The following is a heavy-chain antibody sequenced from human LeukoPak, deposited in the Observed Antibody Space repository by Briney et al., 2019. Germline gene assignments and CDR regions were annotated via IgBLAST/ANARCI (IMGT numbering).Heavy chain of an antibody. Sequence: SQTLSLTCTVSGGSISSGSYYWSWLRQPAGKGLEWIGRIYTSGSTNYNPSLKSRVTISVDTSKNQFSLKLSSVTAADTAVYYCARGGIAVLFDLWGRGTLVTVSS. CDR2: IYTSGST. V-gene: IGHV4-61*02. J-gene: IGHJ2*01. D-gene: IGHD6-19*01. CDR1: GGSISSGSYY. CDR3: ARGGIAVLFDL.